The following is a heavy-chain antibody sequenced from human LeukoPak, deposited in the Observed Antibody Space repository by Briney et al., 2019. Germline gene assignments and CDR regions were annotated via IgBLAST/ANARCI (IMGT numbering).Heavy chain of an antibody. CDR3: AREHCSGGSCYSIYYYYYMDV. CDR2: INHSGST. CDR1: GFTFSSYG. V-gene: IGHV4-34*01. D-gene: IGHD2-15*01. Sequence: GSLRLSCAASGFTFSSYGMSWVRQPPGKGLEWIGEINHSGSTNYNPSLKSRVTISVDTSKNQFSLKLSSVTAADTAVYYCAREHCSGGSCYSIYYYYYMDVWGKGTTVTISS. J-gene: IGHJ6*03.